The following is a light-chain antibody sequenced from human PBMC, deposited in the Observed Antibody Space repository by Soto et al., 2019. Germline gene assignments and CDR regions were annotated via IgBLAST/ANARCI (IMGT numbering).Light chain of an antibody. Sequence: EIQMTQSPSTLSASVGDRVTITCRASQSNSSWLAWYQQKPGKAPKLLIYKASSFESGVPSRCSGSGSGTEFTPTISRLQPDDFATYYCEQYNSYSAFGQGTKVDIK. J-gene: IGKJ1*01. CDR3: EQYNSYSA. CDR1: QSNSSW. V-gene: IGKV1-5*03. CDR2: KAS.